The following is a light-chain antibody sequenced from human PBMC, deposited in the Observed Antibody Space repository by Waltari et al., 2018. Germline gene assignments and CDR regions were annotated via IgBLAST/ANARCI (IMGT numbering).Light chain of an antibody. CDR3: QQSYTVPIT. CDR2: AAS. V-gene: IGKV1-39*01. Sequence: DIQMTQSPSSLSASVGDRVTITCRASQSVSSFLNWYQQKPGKAPQLLIYAASTLESGVPSRFSGSGSGTDFTLAISSLQLEDFATYYCQQSYTVPITFGPGTKVDNK. J-gene: IGKJ3*01. CDR1: QSVSSF.